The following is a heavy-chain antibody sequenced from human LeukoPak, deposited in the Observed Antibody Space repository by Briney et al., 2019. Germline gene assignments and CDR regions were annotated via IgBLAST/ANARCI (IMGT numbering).Heavy chain of an antibody. V-gene: IGHV1-2*02. D-gene: IGHD5-12*01. CDR1: GYTFTGYY. CDR2: INPNSGGT. J-gene: IGHJ3*02. Sequence: RASVKVSCKASGYTFTGYYMHWVRQAPGQGLEWMGWINPNSGGTNYAQKFQGRVTMTRDTSISTAYMELSRLRSDDTAVYYCARYVDVTDAFDIWGQGTMVTVSS. CDR3: ARYVDVTDAFDI.